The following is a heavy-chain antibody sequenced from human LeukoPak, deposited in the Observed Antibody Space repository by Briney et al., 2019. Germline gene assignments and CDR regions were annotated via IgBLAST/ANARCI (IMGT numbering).Heavy chain of an antibody. CDR1: GYTFTGYY. CDR3: ASETVAGTIDY. J-gene: IGHJ4*02. V-gene: IGHV1-69*05. Sequence: ASVKVSCKASGYTFTGYYMHWVRQAPGQGLEWMGGIIPIFGTANYAQKFQGRVTITTDESTSTAYMELSSLRSEDTAVYYCASETVAGTIDYWGQGTLVTVSS. CDR2: IIPIFGTA. D-gene: IGHD6-19*01.